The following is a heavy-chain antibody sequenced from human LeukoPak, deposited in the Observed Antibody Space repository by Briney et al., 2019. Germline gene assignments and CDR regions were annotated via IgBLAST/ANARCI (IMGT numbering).Heavy chain of an antibody. J-gene: IGHJ4*02. CDR3: ARHGSDRSFDY. D-gene: IGHD6-19*01. Sequence: SETLSLTCTVSGGSISGYYWSWIRQPPGQGLEWFGFITYSGSANYNPALKSRLSISLDTSKNQFSLNLYSLTAADTAVYYCARHGSDRSFDYWGQGTLITVSS. CDR1: GGSISGYY. V-gene: IGHV4-59*08. CDR2: ITYSGSA.